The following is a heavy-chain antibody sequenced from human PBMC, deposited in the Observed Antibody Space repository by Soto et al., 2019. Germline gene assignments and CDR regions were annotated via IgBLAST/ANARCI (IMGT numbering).Heavy chain of an antibody. CDR1: GFSFSSFA. CDR3: AKTRGAMIYAISVYGMDV. Sequence: EVQLLESGGGFIHPGGSLRLSCAASGFSFSSFAMNWVRQAPGKGLEWVSIISGSADSTFYADSVKGRFTISRDNSKSPLYVQINRLRGEGTAVYYCAKTRGAMIYAISVYGMDVWGQGTTVTVSS. J-gene: IGHJ6*02. D-gene: IGHD2-8*01. CDR2: ISGSADST. V-gene: IGHV3-23*01.